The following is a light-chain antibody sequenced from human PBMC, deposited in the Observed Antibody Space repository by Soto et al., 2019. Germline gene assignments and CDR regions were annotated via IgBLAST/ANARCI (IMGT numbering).Light chain of an antibody. CDR1: QSFSSSH. V-gene: IGKV3-20*01. CDR3: QQYGSSPQT. J-gene: IGKJ3*01. Sequence: LPESAGTLSLSPGERATLACRASQSFSSSHLAWYQQKPGQAPRLLIFAASSRATGIPDRFSGSGSGIDFTLTISRLEPEDFAVYYCQQYGSSPQTFGPGTKVDIK. CDR2: AAS.